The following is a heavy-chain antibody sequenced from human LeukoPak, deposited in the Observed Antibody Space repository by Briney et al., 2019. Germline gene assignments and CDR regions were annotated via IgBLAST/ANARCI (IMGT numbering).Heavy chain of an antibody. V-gene: IGHV1-69*06. Sequence: SVKVSCKASGGTFSSDAISWVRQAPGQGLEWMGGIIPIFGTANYAQKFQGRVTITADKSTSTAYMELSSLRSEDTAVYYCASAVPAATWFDPWGQGTLVTVSS. D-gene: IGHD2-2*01. CDR3: ASAVPAATWFDP. CDR2: IIPIFGTA. CDR1: GGTFSSDA. J-gene: IGHJ5*02.